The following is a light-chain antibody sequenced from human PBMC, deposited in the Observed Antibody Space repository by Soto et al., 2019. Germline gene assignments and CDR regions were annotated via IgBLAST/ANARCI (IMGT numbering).Light chain of an antibody. CDR2: SAS. Sequence: DIHLTQSPSVLSASVGDTVTITGRASQALSNYLAWYKQKPGKAPDLLIYSASTLQSGVPSRFSGSGSETEFSLTIRALQPEDFATYYCQQLSRYPLTFGGGTKVDIK. CDR1: QALSNY. CDR3: QQLSRYPLT. J-gene: IGKJ4*01. V-gene: IGKV1-9*01.